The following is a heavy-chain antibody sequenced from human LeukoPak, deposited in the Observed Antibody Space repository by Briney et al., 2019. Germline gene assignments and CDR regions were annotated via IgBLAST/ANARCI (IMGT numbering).Heavy chain of an antibody. CDR1: GDSLNANTW. Sequence: PSETLSLTCAVSGDSLNANTWWSWVRQPPGKRLEWTGEIFHSGSTNYHPSLESRLTISMDKSKNSFSLRLTSVTAADTAVYYCARKRLGESTIRHWGQGTLVTVSS. J-gene: IGHJ1*01. V-gene: IGHV4-4*02. CDR2: IFHSGST. CDR3: ARKRLGESTIRH. D-gene: IGHD3-16*01.